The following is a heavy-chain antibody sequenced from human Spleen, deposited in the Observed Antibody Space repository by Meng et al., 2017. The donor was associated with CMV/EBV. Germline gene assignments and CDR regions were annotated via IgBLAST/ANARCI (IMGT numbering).Heavy chain of an antibody. D-gene: IGHD1-1*01. V-gene: IGHV4-34*01. CDR2: INHSGST. CDR1: GGSFSGYY. CDR3: AKCSATGAYYIGMDV. Sequence: SETLSLTCAVYGGSFSGYYWSWIRQPPGKGLEWIGEINHSGSTNYNPSLNSRVTISADTSKNQFSLKVYSVTAADTAVYYCAKCSATGAYYIGMDVWGQGTTVTVSS. J-gene: IGHJ6*02.